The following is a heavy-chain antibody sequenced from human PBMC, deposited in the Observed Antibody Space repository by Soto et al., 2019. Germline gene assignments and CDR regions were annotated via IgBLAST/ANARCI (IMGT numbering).Heavy chain of an antibody. CDR3: ARTLYGDYGYFDL. J-gene: IGHJ2*01. CDR2: IYYSGST. Sequence: QLQLQESGPGLVKPSETLSLTCTVSGGSISSSSYYWGWIRQPPGKGLEWIGSIYYSGSTYYNPSLKSRVTISVDTSKNQSALKLSSVTAAETAVYYCARTLYGDYGYFDLWGRGTLVTVSS. D-gene: IGHD4-17*01. CDR1: GGSISSSSYY. V-gene: IGHV4-39*01.